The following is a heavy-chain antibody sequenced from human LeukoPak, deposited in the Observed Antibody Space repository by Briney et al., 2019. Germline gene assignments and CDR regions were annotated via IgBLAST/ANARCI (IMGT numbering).Heavy chain of an antibody. J-gene: IGHJ6*03. CDR1: GYTFINYY. D-gene: IGHD3-9*01. CDR3: ARDEQLVYPYKNDILTIPGYYFMDV. Sequence: ASVKVSCKASGYTFINYYMHWVRQAPGRGLEWMGIINPSGSSTTYAQTFQGRVTMTRDTYTSTVYMELSSLRSEDTAVYYCARDEQLVYPYKNDILTIPGYYFMDVWGKGTTVTVSS. CDR2: INPSGSST. V-gene: IGHV1-46*01.